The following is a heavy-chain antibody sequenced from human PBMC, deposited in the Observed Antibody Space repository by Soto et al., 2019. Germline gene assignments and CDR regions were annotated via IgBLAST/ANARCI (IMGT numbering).Heavy chain of an antibody. CDR2: IGGSSANT. D-gene: IGHD7-27*01. Sequence: EVQLLESGGGLVQPGGSLRLSCAASGFTFSISAMSWVRQAPGEGLEWVSVIGGSSANTYYADSVKGRFTISRDNSKNTLYLQMNRLRAEDTAVYYCVKDGDSKADLYYFHYWGQGTLVTVSS. J-gene: IGHJ4*02. V-gene: IGHV3-23*01. CDR3: VKDGDSKADLYYFHY. CDR1: GFTFSISA.